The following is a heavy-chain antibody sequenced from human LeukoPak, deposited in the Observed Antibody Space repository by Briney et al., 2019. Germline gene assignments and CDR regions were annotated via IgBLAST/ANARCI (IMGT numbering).Heavy chain of an antibody. CDR3: ARGGLRYFDWMSWGDY. CDR1: GYTFTSYG. Sequence: GASVKVSCKASGYTFTSYGISWVRQAPGQGLEWMGWISAYNGNTNYAQKLQGRVTMNTDTSTSTAYMELRSLRSDDTAVYYCARGGLRYFDWMSWGDYWGQGTLVTVSS. J-gene: IGHJ4*02. CDR2: ISAYNGNT. D-gene: IGHD3-9*01. V-gene: IGHV1-18*01.